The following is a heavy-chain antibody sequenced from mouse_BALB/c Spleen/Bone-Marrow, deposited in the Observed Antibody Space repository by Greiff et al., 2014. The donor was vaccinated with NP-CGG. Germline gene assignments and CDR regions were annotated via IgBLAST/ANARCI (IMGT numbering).Heavy chain of an antibody. V-gene: IGHV1-80*01. Sequence: QVQLQQSGAELVRPGSSVKISCKASGYAFSSYWMNWVKQRPGQGLEWIGQIYPGDGDTNYNGKFKGKATLTADKSSSTAYMLLSSLTSEDSAVYFCARGVPMDYWGQGTSVTVSS. CDR3: ARGVPMDY. CDR1: GYAFSSYW. CDR2: IYPGDGDT. J-gene: IGHJ4*01.